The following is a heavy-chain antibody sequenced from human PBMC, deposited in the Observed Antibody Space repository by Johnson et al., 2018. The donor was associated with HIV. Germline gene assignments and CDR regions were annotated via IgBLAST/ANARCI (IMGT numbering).Heavy chain of an antibody. V-gene: IGHV3-30*03. Sequence: QVQVLESGGGVVQPGGSLRLSCAASGFTSSSYGMHWVRQAPGKGLEWVAVISYDGSNRYYADSVNGSFTISRDNSKNTLYLQMNSLRAEDTALYYCARACRDGYTCDAFDIWGQGTMVTVSA. D-gene: IGHD5-24*01. CDR2: ISYDGSNR. CDR3: ARACRDGYTCDAFDI. J-gene: IGHJ3*02. CDR1: GFTSSSYG.